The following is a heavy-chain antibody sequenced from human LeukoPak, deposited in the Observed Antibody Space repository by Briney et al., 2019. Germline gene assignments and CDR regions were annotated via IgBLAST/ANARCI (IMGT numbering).Heavy chain of an antibody. V-gene: IGHV1-69*02. Sequence: SVKVSCKASGGTFSSYSISWVRQAPGQGLEWMGRIIPILGIANYAQKFQGRVTITADKSTSTAYMELSSLRSGDTAVSYCAATYCSTTSCYDYDAFDIWGQGTMVTVSS. CDR2: IIPILGIA. D-gene: IGHD2-2*01. CDR1: GGTFSSYS. CDR3: AATYCSTTSCYDYDAFDI. J-gene: IGHJ3*02.